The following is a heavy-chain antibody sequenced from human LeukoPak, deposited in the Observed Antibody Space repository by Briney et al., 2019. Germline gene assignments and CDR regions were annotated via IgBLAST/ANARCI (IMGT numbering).Heavy chain of an antibody. D-gene: IGHD5-18*01. CDR2: IYYTGST. V-gene: IGHV4-59*08. J-gene: IGHJ4*02. CDR1: GGSISGYY. Sequence: KPSETLSLTCTVSGGSISGYYWNWIRQSPGKGLEWIGYIYYTGSTTYNPSLKSRVTISLDTSKNQFSLKLSSVTAADTAVYYCARLTWDTTMVRYYFDFWGQGTLVTVS. CDR3: ARLTWDTTMVRYYFDF.